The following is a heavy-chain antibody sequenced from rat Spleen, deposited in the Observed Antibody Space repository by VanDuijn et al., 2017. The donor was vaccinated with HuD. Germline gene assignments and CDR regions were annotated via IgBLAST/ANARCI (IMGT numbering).Heavy chain of an antibody. CDR3: ATDTFYDVTYYPGGFDY. CDR1: GFTFSNSY. CDR2: ISTGGGTI. V-gene: IGHV5-27*01. J-gene: IGHJ2*01. D-gene: IGHD1-12*02. Sequence: EVQLVESGGGLVQPGRSLKLSCAASGFTFSNSYMAWVRQAPTKGLEWVAYISTGGGTIYSRDSVKGRFTISRDNAKSTLYLQMDSLRSEDTATYYCATDTFYDVTYYPGGFDYWGQGVMVTVSS.